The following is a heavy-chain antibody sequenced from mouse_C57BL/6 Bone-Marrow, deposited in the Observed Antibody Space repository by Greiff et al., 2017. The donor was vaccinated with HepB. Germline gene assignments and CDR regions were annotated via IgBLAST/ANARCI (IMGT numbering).Heavy chain of an antibody. J-gene: IGHJ4*01. CDR2: IYPSDSET. CDR1: GYTFTSYW. D-gene: IGHD3-2*02. Sequence: VQLQQPGAELVRPGSSVKLSCKASGYTFTSYWMDWVKQRPGQGLEWIGNIYPSDSETHYNQKFKDKATLTVDKSSSTAYMQLSSLTSEDSAVYYCAREDSSGYYAMDYGGQGTSVTVSS. V-gene: IGHV1-61*01. CDR3: AREDSSGYYAMDY.